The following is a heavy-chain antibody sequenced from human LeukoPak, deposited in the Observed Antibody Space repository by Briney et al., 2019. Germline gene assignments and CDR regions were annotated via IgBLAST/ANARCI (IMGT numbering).Heavy chain of an antibody. CDR2: IFPSGGEI. Sequence: GGSLRLSCAASGFTFSTFAMIWVRQPPGKGLEWVSSIFPSGGEIHYADSVRGRFTISRDNSKSTLSLQMNSLRAEDTAVYYCARNMVRGYEDAFDIWGQGTMVTVSS. J-gene: IGHJ3*02. V-gene: IGHV3-23*01. D-gene: IGHD3-10*01. CDR3: ARNMVRGYEDAFDI. CDR1: GFTFSTFA.